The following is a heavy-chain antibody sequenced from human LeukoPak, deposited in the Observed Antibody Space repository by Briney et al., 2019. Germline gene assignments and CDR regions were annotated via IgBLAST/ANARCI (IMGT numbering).Heavy chain of an antibody. J-gene: IGHJ4*02. CDR3: AREYDFSH. D-gene: IGHD3-3*01. V-gene: IGHV3-48*03. CDR2: ISSSGATI. CDR1: GFTFSNYE. Sequence: PGGSLRLSRVASGFTFSNYEMNWVRQVPGKGLEWVSYISSSGATIYYADSVKGRFTISRDNAKNSLYLQMNSLRADDTAVYHCAREYDFSHWGQGTLVTVSS.